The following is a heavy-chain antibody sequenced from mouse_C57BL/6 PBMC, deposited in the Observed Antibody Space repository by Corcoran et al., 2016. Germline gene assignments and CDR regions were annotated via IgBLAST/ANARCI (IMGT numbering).Heavy chain of an antibody. CDR2: IYWDDDK. D-gene: IGHD2-2*01. J-gene: IGHJ1*03. V-gene: IGHV8-12*01. Sequence: QVTLKESGPGILRSSQTLSLTCSFSGFSLSTSGMGVSWIRQPSGKGLEWLAHIYWDDDKRYNPSLKSRLTISKDTSRNQVFLKITSVDTADTATYYCARRAGLPSYWYFDVWGTGTTVTVSS. CDR3: ARRAGLPSYWYFDV. CDR1: GFSLSTSGMG.